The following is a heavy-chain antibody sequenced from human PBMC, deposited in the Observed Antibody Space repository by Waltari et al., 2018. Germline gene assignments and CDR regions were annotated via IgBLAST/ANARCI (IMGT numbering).Heavy chain of an antibody. CDR2: IIPIFGTA. Sequence: QVQLVQSGAEVKKPGSSVKVSCKASGGTFSSYAISWVRQAPGQGLEWMGGIIPIFGTANDAQRFQGRVTMTADEATSTAYMELRSLRSEDTAVYYWATDTVTTAEGYGMDVWGQGTTVTVSS. J-gene: IGHJ6*02. D-gene: IGHD4-17*01. CDR3: ATDTVTTAEGYGMDV. V-gene: IGHV1-69*01. CDR1: GGTFSSYA.